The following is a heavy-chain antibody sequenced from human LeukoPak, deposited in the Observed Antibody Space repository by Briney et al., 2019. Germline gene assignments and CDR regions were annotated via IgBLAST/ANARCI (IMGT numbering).Heavy chain of an antibody. J-gene: IGHJ3*02. CDR3: ARGPLRYYDVAFDI. CDR1: GYTFTGYY. V-gene: IGHV1-2*02. CDR2: INPNSGGT. D-gene: IGHD3-9*01. Sequence: ASVKVSCKASGYTFTGYYMHWVRQAPGQGLEWMGWINPNSGGTNYAQKFQGRVTMTRNTSISTAYMELSSLRAEDTAVYYCARGPLRYYDVAFDIWGQGTLVTVSS.